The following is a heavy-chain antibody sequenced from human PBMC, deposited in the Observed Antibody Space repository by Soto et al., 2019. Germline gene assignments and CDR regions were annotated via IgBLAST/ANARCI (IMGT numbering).Heavy chain of an antibody. CDR1: GGSISTGGYY. Sequence: LSLTCTVSGGSISTGGYYWSWIRQYPGKGLEWLGYIDGSGYTFYNPSLQSRLTLSMDTSKNQFSLKLSSATAADTAVYFCARKQAGFFYGIDYWGQGTLVTVSS. CDR2: IDGSGYT. D-gene: IGHD3-3*01. CDR3: ARKQAGFFYGIDY. V-gene: IGHV4-31*03. J-gene: IGHJ4*02.